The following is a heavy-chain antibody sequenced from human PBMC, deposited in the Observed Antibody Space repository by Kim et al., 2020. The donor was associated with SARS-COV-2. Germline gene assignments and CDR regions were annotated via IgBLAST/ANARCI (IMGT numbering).Heavy chain of an antibody. CDR2: IYYTGST. CDR3: ARHTGAGGRGLWIDF. Sequence: SETLSLTCTVSGGSISSYYWSWIRQPPGKGLEWIAYIYYTGSTNYNPSLKSRVTISVDTSKNQVSLNLSSVTAADTAVYYCARHTGAGGRGLWIDFWGQG. D-gene: IGHD3-3*01. CDR1: GGSISSYY. J-gene: IGHJ3*01. V-gene: IGHV4-59*08.